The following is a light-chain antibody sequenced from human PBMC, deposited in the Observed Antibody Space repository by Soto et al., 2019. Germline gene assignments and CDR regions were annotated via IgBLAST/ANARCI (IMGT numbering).Light chain of an antibody. Sequence: QSALTQPASVSGSPGQSITISCTRTSSDVGGYNYVSWYLQHPGKAPKLIIYEVSHRPSVVSDRFSGSKSGNTASLTSSGLQAEDEADYYCSSYTTSSTLVVFGGGTKLTVL. CDR1: SSDVGGYNY. CDR3: SSYTTSSTLVV. J-gene: IGLJ2*01. V-gene: IGLV2-14*01. CDR2: EVS.